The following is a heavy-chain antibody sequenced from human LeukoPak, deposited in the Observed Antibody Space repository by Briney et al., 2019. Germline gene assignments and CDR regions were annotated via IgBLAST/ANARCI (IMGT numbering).Heavy chain of an antibody. D-gene: IGHD6-19*01. CDR2: ISAYNGNT. CDR1: GYTFTSYG. J-gene: IGHJ4*02. V-gene: IGHV1-18*01. Sequence: GASVKVSCKASGYTFTSYGISWVRQAPGQGLEWMGWISAYNGNTNYARKLQGRVTMTTDTSTSTAYMGLRSLRSDDTAVYYCATLNRRGRSGWYPPERYWGKGTLVTVSS. CDR3: ATLNRRGRSGWYPPERY.